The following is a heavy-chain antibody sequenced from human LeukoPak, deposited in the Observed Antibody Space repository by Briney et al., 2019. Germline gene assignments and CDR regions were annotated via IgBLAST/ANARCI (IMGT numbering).Heavy chain of an antibody. V-gene: IGHV1-2*02. D-gene: IGHD6-6*01. CDR1: GYTFTGYY. CDR2: INPNSGGT. Sequence: ASVKVSCKASGYTFTGYYMHWVRQAPGQGLEWMGWINPNSGGTNYAQKFQGRVTMTRDTSISTAYMELRSLRSDDTAVYYCARGPSGSSSLTPWGQGTLVTVSS. J-gene: IGHJ5*02. CDR3: ARGPSGSSSLTP.